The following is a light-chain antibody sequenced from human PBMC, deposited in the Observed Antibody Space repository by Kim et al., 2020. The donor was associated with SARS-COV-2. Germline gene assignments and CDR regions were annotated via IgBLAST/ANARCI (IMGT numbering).Light chain of an antibody. J-gene: IGKJ2*01. Sequence: EIVLTQSPGTLSLSPGERATLSCRASQSVSSSYLAWYQQKPGQAPRLLIYGASSRATGIPDRFSGSGSGTDFTLTISRLEPEDFAVYYCQQYGSSPNTWGKGTKRE. V-gene: IGKV3-20*01. CDR1: QSVSSSY. CDR3: QQYGSSPNT. CDR2: GAS.